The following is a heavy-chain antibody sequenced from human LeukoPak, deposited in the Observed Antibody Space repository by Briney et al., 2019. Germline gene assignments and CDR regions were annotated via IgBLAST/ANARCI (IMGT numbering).Heavy chain of an antibody. J-gene: IGHJ3*01. D-gene: IGHD2-15*01. CDR3: ARGTPRFDS. CDR2: IYSSGNT. CDR1: GVSITSGSNY. Sequence: SETLSLTCSVSGVSITSGSNYWGWIRQPPGKTLEWIGSIYSSGNTYYNPSLKSRVIILIDTAKNHFSLNLNSLTAADTAIYYCARGTPRFDSWSQGTMVTVS. V-gene: IGHV4-39*07.